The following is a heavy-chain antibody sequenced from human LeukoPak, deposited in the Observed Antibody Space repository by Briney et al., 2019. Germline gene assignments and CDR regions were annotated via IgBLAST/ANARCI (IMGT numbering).Heavy chain of an antibody. CDR3: ARDHHDFWSGYPNY. CDR2: SNSDGKIT. V-gene: IGHV3-74*01. D-gene: IGHD3-3*01. Sequence: GGSLRLSCAVSGFTLGRYWMHWFRQAPGTGLVWVARSNSDGKITDYADSVRGRFTTSRDNTKNTVYLQMSSLRAEDTGVYYCARDHHDFWSGYPNYWGQGTLVIVSS. CDR1: GFTLGRYW. J-gene: IGHJ4*02.